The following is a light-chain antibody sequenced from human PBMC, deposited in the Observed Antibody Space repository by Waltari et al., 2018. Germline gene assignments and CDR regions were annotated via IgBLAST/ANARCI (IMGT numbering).Light chain of an antibody. V-gene: IGLV2-14*03. CDR3: NSYTSSRTRV. J-gene: IGLJ1*01. CDR1: SSDVGGYNY. Sequence: QSALTQPASVSGSPGQSITISCTGTSSDVGGYNYVSWYQQHPGKAPKLMIYDVSNRPSGVSNCFSGSKSANTASLTISGLQAEDEADYYCNSYTSSRTRVFGTGTRVTVL. CDR2: DVS.